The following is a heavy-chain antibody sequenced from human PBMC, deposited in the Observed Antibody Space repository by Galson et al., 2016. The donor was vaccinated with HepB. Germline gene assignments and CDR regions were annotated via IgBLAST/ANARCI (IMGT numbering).Heavy chain of an antibody. V-gene: IGHV1-58*01. CDR1: GVTFSTSA. D-gene: IGHD2-15*01. CDR3: ARFGGSLGMDV. J-gene: IGHJ6*02. CDR2: IVAGNGDT. Sequence: SVKVSCKASGVTFSTSAVQWVRQARGQHLEWIGWIVAGNGDTKYAQKFQERVTITRDMSTRTAYMELSSLRAEDTAVYYCARFGGSLGMDVWGQGTTVTVSS.